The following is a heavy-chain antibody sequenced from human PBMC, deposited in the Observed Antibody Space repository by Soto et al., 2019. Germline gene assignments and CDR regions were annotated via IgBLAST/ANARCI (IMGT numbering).Heavy chain of an antibody. V-gene: IGHV3-21*01. D-gene: IGHD3-22*01. CDR1: GFTFSSYS. CDR2: ISSSSSYI. Sequence: EVQLVESGGGLVKPGGSLRLSCAASGFTFSSYSMNWVRQAPGKGLEWVSSISSSSSYIYYADSVKGRFTISRDNAKNSLYLQMNILRAEDTAVYYCARVLYYYDSSGYYGYWGQGTLVTVSS. J-gene: IGHJ4*02. CDR3: ARVLYYYDSSGYYGY.